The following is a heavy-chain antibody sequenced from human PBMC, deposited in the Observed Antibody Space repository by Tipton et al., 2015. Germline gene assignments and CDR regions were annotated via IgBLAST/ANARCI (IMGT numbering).Heavy chain of an antibody. D-gene: IGHD2-15*01. CDR1: AYSISSDYY. J-gene: IGHJ4*02. CDR3: ARLRGSYPSEVDY. CDR2: ISHSGNT. Sequence: LRLSCAVSAYSISSDYYWGWIRQPPGKGLEWIGSISHSGNTYYNPSLKSRVTMSRDTSKNQFSLKVRSVTSADTAFYYCARLRGSYPSEVDYWGQGTLLTVSS. V-gene: IGHV4-38-2*01.